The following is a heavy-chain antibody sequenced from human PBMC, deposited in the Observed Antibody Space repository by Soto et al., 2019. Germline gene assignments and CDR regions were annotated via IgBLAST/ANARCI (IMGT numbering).Heavy chain of an antibody. J-gene: IGHJ6*02. CDR2: IYYSGST. Sequence: SETLSLTCTVSGCSIGSGDYYWSGILHPPGKGLEWIGYIYYSGSTYYNPSLKSRVTISVDTSKNQFSLKLSSVTAADTAVYYCARTDYDSSGYHYYRLAVWAQRTTVPVSS. V-gene: IGHV4-30-4*01. D-gene: IGHD3-22*01. CDR3: ARTDYDSSGYHYYRLAV. CDR1: GCSIGSGDYY.